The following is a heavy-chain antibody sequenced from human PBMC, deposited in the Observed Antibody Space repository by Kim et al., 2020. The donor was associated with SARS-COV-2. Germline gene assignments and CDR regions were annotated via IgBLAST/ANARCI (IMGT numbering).Heavy chain of an antibody. V-gene: IGHV3-53*04. J-gene: IGHJ3*02. CDR3: ARDRGGDAFDI. CDR2: ST. D-gene: IGHD3-10*01. Sequence: STFYADSAKGRFTISRHNSKNTLYLQMNSLRAEDTAMYYCARDRGGDAFDIWGQGTMVTVSS.